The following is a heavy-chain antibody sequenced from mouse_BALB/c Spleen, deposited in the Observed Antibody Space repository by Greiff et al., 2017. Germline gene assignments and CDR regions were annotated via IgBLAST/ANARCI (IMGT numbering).Heavy chain of an antibody. Sequence: EVKVEKSGGGLVQPGGSMKLSCVASGFTFSNYWMNWVRQSPEKGLEWVAEIRLKSNNYATHYAESVKGRFTISRDDSKSSVYLQMNNLRAEDTGIYYCTRGDFHYDGSYWYFDVWGAGTTVTVSS. CDR2: IRLKSNNYAT. CDR1: GFTFSNYW. CDR3: TRGDFHYDGSYWYFDV. J-gene: IGHJ1*01. D-gene: IGHD1-1*01. V-gene: IGHV6-6*02.